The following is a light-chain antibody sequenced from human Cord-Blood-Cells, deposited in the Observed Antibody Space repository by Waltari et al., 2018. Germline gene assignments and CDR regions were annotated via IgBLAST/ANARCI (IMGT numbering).Light chain of an antibody. V-gene: IGLV3-1*01. CDR2: QDS. J-gene: IGLJ2*01. CDR3: QASDSSTGTGVV. CDR1: KLGDKY. Sequence: SYELTQPPSVSVSPGQTASITCSGDKLGDKYGCWYQQKPGQSPVLVIYQDSKRAAGIAARFAGSNSGNTATLTISGTQAMDEADYYCQASDSSTGTGVVFGGGTKLTVL.